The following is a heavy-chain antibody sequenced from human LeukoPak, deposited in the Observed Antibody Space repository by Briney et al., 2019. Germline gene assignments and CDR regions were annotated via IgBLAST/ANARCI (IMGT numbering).Heavy chain of an antibody. J-gene: IGHJ4*02. CDR1: GGTFSSYG. Sequence: ASVKVSCKASGGTFSSYGISWVRQAPGQGLEWMGWISAYNGNTNYAQKLQGRVTMTTDTSTSTAYMELRSLRSDDTAVYYCARSYNEGYIAAFGYWGQGTLVTVSS. V-gene: IGHV1-18*01. D-gene: IGHD6-25*01. CDR2: ISAYNGNT. CDR3: ARSYNEGYIAAFGY.